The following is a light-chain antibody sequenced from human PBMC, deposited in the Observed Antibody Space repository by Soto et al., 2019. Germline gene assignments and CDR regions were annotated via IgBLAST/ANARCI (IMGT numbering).Light chain of an antibody. CDR3: QSYDSSLSGYV. CDR2: GNN. V-gene: IGLV1-40*01. CDR1: SSNIGAGYD. Sequence: QSVLTQPPSVSGAPGQRLTISCTGSSSNIGAGYDVHWYRQPPGTAPKLLIFGNNNRPSGVPDRFSGSKSGTSASMASTGLQAEDEADYYCQSYDSSLSGYVFGTGTKVTVL. J-gene: IGLJ1*01.